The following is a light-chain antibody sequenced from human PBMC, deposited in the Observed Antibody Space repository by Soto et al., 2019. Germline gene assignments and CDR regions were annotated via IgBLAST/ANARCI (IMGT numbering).Light chain of an antibody. CDR2: GAS. CDR3: QQANSFPLT. CDR1: HSVSTN. Sequence: EIVRTQSPATLSVSRGERASLSCSASHSVSTNVAWYQQKPGQAPRLLIYGASSRATGIPDRFSGSGSGTDFTLTISSLQPEDFATYYCQQANSFPLTFGGGTKVDIK. V-gene: IGKV3D-15*01. J-gene: IGKJ4*01.